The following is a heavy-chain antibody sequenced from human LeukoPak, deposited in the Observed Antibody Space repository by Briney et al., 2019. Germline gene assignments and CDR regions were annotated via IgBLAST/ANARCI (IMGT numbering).Heavy chain of an antibody. D-gene: IGHD4-17*01. CDR2: VNHSGYT. CDR3: ARMTTGHDF. Sequence: SETLSLTCAVSGTSFSSYYWNWIRQPPGKGLEWIGEVNHSGYTNDSPSLKSRVTISVDTSKNQFSLRLRSVTAADTGVYFCARMTTGHDFWGQGTLVTVSS. J-gene: IGHJ4*02. CDR1: GTSFSSYY. V-gene: IGHV4-34*01.